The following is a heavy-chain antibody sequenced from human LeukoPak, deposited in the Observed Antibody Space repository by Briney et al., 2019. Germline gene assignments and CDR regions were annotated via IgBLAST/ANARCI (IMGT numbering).Heavy chain of an antibody. CDR1: GFTFSSYA. D-gene: IGHD3-3*01. CDR2: IGGSGDTT. J-gene: IGHJ4*02. CDR3: AKDLNCDLWSSLAI. V-gene: IGHV3-23*01. Sequence: PGESLRLSCAASGFTFSSYAMSWVRQAPVKGLEWVSTIGGSGDTTYYADFVKSRITISIDNSKNTLYLQMNSLRAEDTAVYYCAKDLNCDLWSSLAIWGQGTLVTVSA.